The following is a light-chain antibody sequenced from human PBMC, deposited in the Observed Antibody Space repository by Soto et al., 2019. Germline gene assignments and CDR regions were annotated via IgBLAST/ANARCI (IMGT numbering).Light chain of an antibody. J-gene: IGKJ3*01. CDR3: QQSYSTPFP. Sequence: IPMTQAPATLSASIGDIVTISCRASQSISDWLAWYQQKPGKAPKLLIYAASSLQSGVPSRFSGSGSGTDFTLTISSLQPEDFATYYCQQSYSTPFPFGPRTTVDI. V-gene: IGKV1-39*01. CDR1: QSISDW. CDR2: AAS.